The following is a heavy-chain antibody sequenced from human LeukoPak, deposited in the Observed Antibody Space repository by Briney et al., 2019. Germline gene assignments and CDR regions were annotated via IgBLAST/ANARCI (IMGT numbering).Heavy chain of an antibody. Sequence: GGSLRLSCAASGLRFSSYAMSWVRQAQGKGLEWVSAISGTGDSTYYADSVKGRFTISRDNSKNTLYLQMNSLRAEDTAVYYCAKHLFGDGSSSPLDGFDIWGQGTMVTVSS. J-gene: IGHJ3*02. CDR1: GLRFSSYA. CDR2: ISGTGDST. D-gene: IGHD6-6*01. CDR3: AKHLFGDGSSSPLDGFDI. V-gene: IGHV3-23*01.